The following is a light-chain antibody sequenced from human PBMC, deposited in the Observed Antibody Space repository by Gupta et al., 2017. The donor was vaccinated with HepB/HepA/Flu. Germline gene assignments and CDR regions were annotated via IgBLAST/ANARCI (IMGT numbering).Light chain of an antibody. Sequence: GQKVTISCSGSSSNIGNNYVSWYQQLPGTAPKLLIYENNKRPSGIPDRFSGSKSGTSATLGITGLQTGDEADYYCGTWDSSLSAEVFGGGTKLTVL. CDR2: ENN. CDR1: SSNIGNNY. CDR3: GTWDSSLSAEV. J-gene: IGLJ3*02. V-gene: IGLV1-51*02.